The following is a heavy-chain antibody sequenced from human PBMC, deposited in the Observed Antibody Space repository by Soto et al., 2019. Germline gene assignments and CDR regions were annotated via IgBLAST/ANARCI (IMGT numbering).Heavy chain of an antibody. V-gene: IGHV1-58*01. CDR3: AASYSSGWYVVAFDI. CDR2: IVVGSGNT. D-gene: IGHD6-19*01. Sequence: APGKVSCKASGFTFTSSAVQWVRQARGQRLEWIGWIVVGSGNTNYAQKFQERVTIARDMSTSTAYMELSSLRSEDTAVYYCAASYSSGWYVVAFDIWGQGTMVTVSS. J-gene: IGHJ3*02. CDR1: GFTFTSSA.